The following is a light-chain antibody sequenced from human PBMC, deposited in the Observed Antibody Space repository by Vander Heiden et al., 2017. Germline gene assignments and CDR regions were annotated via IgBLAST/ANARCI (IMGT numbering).Light chain of an antibody. CDR1: NIGSRS. CDR2: DDS. J-gene: IGLJ1*01. V-gene: IGLV3-21*02. CDR3: QVWDSTTDHHV. Sequence: SYVLPPPPPVSVAPGQTAKITCGGKNIGSRSVHRYQQGPGQAPVLIVYDDSDRPSGIPERFSGSNSGNAATLTISRVEAGDEADYYCQVWDSTTDHHVFATGTKVTVL.